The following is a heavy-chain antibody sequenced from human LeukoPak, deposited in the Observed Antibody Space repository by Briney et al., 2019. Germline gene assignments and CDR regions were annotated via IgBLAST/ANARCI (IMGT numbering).Heavy chain of an antibody. V-gene: IGHV4-59*01. J-gene: IGHJ3*02. CDR2: SHRSGST. CDR3: ARALGIDALDI. CDR1: GGSINDYY. Sequence: SQTLSLTCTVSGGSINDYYWSWIRQPPGKGLEWIGYSHRSGSTNYNPSLKSRVTISVDTSKNQFSLKLSSVTTADAAVYYCARALGIDALDIWGQGTMVTVSS.